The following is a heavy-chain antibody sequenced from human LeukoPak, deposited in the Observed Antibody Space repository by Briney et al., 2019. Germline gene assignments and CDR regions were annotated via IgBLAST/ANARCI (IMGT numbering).Heavy chain of an antibody. D-gene: IGHD2-2*01. CDR1: GGTFRSYA. Sequence: SVKVSCKASGGTFRSYAISWVRQAPGQGLEWMGGIIPMFGTPNYAQKFQGRVRITADESTSTAYMELSSLRSEDTAVYYCAKTLGYCSTTGCYGAFDIWGQGTMITVSS. J-gene: IGHJ3*02. CDR3: AKTLGYCSTTGCYGAFDI. CDR2: IIPMFGTP. V-gene: IGHV1-69*13.